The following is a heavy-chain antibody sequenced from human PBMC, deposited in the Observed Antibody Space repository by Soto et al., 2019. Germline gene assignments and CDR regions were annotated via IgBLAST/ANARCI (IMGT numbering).Heavy chain of an antibody. Sequence: GESLKISCKGSGYSFTSYWIGWVRQMPGKGLEWMGIIYPGDSDTRYSPSFQGQVTISADKSISTAYLQWSSLKASDTAMYYCARHGIAAAGSSGYGMDVWGQGTTVTVSS. D-gene: IGHD6-13*01. CDR1: GYSFTSYW. J-gene: IGHJ6*02. V-gene: IGHV5-51*01. CDR3: ARHGIAAAGSSGYGMDV. CDR2: IYPGDSDT.